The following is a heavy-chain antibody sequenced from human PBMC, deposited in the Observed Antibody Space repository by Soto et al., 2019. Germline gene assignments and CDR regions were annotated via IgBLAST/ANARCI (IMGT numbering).Heavy chain of an antibody. D-gene: IGHD6-19*01. J-gene: IGHJ6*02. CDR2: IRSKAYGGTT. CDR1: GFTFGDYA. V-gene: IGHV3-49*03. CDR3: TRGGGGWRWHYYYGMDV. Sequence: GGSLRLSCTASGFTFGDYAMSWFRQAPGKGLEWVGFIRSKAYGGTTEYAASVKGRFTISRDDSKSIAYLQMSSLKTEDTAVYYCTRGGGGWRWHYYYGMDVWGQGTTVTVSS.